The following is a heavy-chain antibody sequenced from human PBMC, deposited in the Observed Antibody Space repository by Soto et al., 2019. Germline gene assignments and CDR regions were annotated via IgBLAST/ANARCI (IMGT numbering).Heavy chain of an antibody. CDR3: ARDPGVGYCSGGSCYVPDF. Sequence: QVHLVESGGGVVQPGRSLGLSCAASGFTFSDHAMHWVRQAPGKGLEWAGLISFDGTNIYYADSLKGRFTISRDNSKNTLFLQMNSLKSDDTAVYYCARDPGVGYCSGGSCYVPDFWGQGTLVTVSS. J-gene: IGHJ4*02. D-gene: IGHD2-15*01. V-gene: IGHV3-30-3*01. CDR2: ISFDGTNI. CDR1: GFTFSDHA.